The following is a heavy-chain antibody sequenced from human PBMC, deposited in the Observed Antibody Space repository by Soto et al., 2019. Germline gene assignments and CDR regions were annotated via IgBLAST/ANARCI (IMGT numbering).Heavy chain of an antibody. CDR3: ARDRLPLGELSPGEY. CDR1: GYTFTNYR. D-gene: IGHD3-16*01. J-gene: IGHJ4*02. Sequence: ASVKVSCKASGYTFTNYRIYWVRQAPGQGPEWMGYNRNYAQKMQGRVTMTTDTATSTAYMELRSLRSDDTAVYYCARDRLPLGELSPGEYWGQGTVVTVSS. CDR2: NR. V-gene: IGHV1-18*01.